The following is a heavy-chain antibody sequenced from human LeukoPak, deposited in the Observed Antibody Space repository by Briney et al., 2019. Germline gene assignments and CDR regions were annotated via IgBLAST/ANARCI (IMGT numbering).Heavy chain of an antibody. CDR1: GGSFSDYY. CDR3: ASAVAGTSFDP. J-gene: IGHJ5*02. CDR2: INHSGST. V-gene: IGHV4-34*01. D-gene: IGHD6-19*01. Sequence: SETLSLTCAVYGGSFSDYYWSWIRQPPGKGLEWIGEINHSGSTNYNPSLKSRVTISVDTSKNQFSLKLSSVTAADTAVYYCASAVAGTSFDPWGQGTLVTVSS.